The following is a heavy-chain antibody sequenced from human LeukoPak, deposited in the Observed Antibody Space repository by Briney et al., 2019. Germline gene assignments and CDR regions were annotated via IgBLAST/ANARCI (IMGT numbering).Heavy chain of an antibody. CDR3: ARLQQWLDTYYFDY. Sequence: SETLSLTCTVSGGSISSYYWSWIRQPPGKGLEWLGYIYYSGSTNYNPSLKSRVTISVDTSKNQFSLKLSSVTAADTAVYYCARLQQWLDTYYFDYWGQGTLVTVSS. V-gene: IGHV4-59*08. J-gene: IGHJ4*02. CDR2: IYYSGST. CDR1: GGSISSYY. D-gene: IGHD6-19*01.